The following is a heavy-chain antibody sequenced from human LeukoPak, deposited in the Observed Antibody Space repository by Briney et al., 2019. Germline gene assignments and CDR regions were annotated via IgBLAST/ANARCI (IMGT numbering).Heavy chain of an antibody. CDR3: ARKRGSWYYFDY. J-gene: IGHJ4*02. V-gene: IGHV3-20*04. Sequence: PGGSLRLSXAASGFTFDDYGMSWVRQAPGKGLEWVSGINWNGGSTGYADSVKGRFTISRDNAKNSLYLQMNSLRAEDTALYYCARKRGSWYYFDYWGQGTLVTVSS. CDR2: INWNGGST. D-gene: IGHD6-13*01. CDR1: GFTFDDYG.